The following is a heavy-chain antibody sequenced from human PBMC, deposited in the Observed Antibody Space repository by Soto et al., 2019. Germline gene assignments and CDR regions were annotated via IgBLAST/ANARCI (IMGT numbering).Heavy chain of an antibody. J-gene: IGHJ4*02. CDR3: ARVNRGNYFDY. CDR2: IYSGGST. Sequence: GGSLRLSCXASGFTVSSNYMSWVRQAPGKGLEWVSVIYSGGSTYYADSVKGRFTISRDNSKNTLYLQMSSLRAEDTAVYYCARVNRGNYFDYWGQGTLVTVSS. CDR1: GFTVSSNY. V-gene: IGHV3-53*01.